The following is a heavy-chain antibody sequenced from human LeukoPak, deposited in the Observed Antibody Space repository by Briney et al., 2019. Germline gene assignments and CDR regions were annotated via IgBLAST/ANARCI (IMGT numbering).Heavy chain of an antibody. D-gene: IGHD2-2*01. CDR1: GYTFTGYY. CDR3: ARGYWSTSPLDY. Sequence: ASVKVSCKASGYTFTGYYMHWVRQAPGQGLEWMGRINPNSGGTNYAQKFQGRVTMTRDTSISTAYMELSSLRSEDTAVYYCARGYWSTSPLDYWGQGTLVTVSS. V-gene: IGHV1-2*06. J-gene: IGHJ4*02. CDR2: INPNSGGT.